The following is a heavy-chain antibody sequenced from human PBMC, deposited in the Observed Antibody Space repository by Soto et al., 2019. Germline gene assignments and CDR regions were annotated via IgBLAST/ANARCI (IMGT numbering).Heavy chain of an antibody. CDR3: ARDGN. CDR2: IKQDGSEK. V-gene: IGHV3-7*01. J-gene: IGHJ4*02. Sequence: GGSLRLSCAASGFTFSNYWMTWVRQAPGKGLEWVANIKQDGSEKFYVDSVKGRFTISRDNAKNSLYLQMNSLRAEDTAVYYCARDGNWGQGTLVTVSS. D-gene: IGHD1-26*01. CDR1: GFTFSNYW.